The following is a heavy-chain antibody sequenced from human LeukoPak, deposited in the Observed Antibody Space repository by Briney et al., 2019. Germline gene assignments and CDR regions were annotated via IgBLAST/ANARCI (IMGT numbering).Heavy chain of an antibody. D-gene: IGHD6-13*01. CDR2: ISHSGSII. J-gene: IGHJ3*02. V-gene: IGHV3-48*03. Sequence: GGSLRLSCATSGFTFSSYEMNWVRQAPGKGLEWVSFISHSGSIIDYADSVKGRFTISRDNAKNSLYLQMDSLRAEDTAVYYCARERGSSSWYAFGIWGQGTMVTVSS. CDR1: GFTFSSYE. CDR3: ARERGSSSWYAFGI.